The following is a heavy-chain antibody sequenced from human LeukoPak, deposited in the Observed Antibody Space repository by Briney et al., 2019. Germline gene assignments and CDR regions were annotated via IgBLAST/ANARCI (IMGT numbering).Heavy chain of an antibody. V-gene: IGHV4-39*01. CDR3: ARHPFGESSFDY. CDR2: IYYIGST. CDR1: GGSFSGYY. D-gene: IGHD3-10*01. Sequence: SETLSLTCAVYGGSFSGYYWGWIRQPPGKGLEWIGSIYYIGSTYYNPSLKSRATISVDTSKNQFSLNLSSVTAADTAVYYCARHPFGESSFDYWGQGTLVTVSS. J-gene: IGHJ4*02.